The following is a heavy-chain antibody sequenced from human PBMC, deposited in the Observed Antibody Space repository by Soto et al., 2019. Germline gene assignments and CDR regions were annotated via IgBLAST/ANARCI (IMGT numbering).Heavy chain of an antibody. D-gene: IGHD1-26*01. J-gene: IGHJ5*02. CDR2: IYYSGST. V-gene: IGHV4-39*01. CDR1: GDSISSSNYY. Sequence: QLQLQESGAGLVKPSETLSLTCTVSGDSISSSNYYWGWIRQPPGKGLEWIGSIYYSGSTYYNPSLKSRVTISVDTSKNQFSLKLSSVTAADTAVYYCATQDVGGSYVYTFDPWGQGTLVTVSS. CDR3: ATQDVGGSYVYTFDP.